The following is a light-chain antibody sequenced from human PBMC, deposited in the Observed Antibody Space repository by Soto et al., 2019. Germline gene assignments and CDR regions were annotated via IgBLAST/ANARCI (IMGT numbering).Light chain of an antibody. Sequence: QPVLTQRAAGSGSPGQSMTISCTNTSSDVGGYNYVSWYQHHPGKAPKLMIYDVSNRPSGVSNRFSGSKSGNTASLTISGLQPEDEADYYCCSYTTSNTRQIVFGTGTKVTVL. CDR1: SSDVGGYNY. CDR2: DVS. V-gene: IGLV2-14*03. J-gene: IGLJ1*01. CDR3: CSYTTSNTRQIV.